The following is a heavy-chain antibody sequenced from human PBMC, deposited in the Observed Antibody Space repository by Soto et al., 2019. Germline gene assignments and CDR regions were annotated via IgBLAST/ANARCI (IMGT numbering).Heavy chain of an antibody. Sequence: EVHLVESGGGLVMPGGSLRLSCAASGFTFSAYHMNWVRQAPGKGLEWVSSINPTSSHIYYADSVRGRFTISRDDSKNSVSLQINRMRTADAALYYCARGYCGGGGCYLRRDAFDVLGQGTRVTVSS. V-gene: IGHV3-21*01. D-gene: IGHD2-15*01. CDR1: GFTFSAYH. CDR3: ARGYCGGGGCYLRRDAFDV. CDR2: INPTSSHI. J-gene: IGHJ3*01.